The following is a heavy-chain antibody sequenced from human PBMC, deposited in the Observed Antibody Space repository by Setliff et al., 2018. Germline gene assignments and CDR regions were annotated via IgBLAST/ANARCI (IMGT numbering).Heavy chain of an antibody. CDR3: ARQQQLVIGSTAYYYYGMDV. CDR1: GGSVSSSSYY. J-gene: IGHJ6*04. V-gene: IGHV4-39*07. Sequence: PSETLSLTCTVSGGSVSSSSYYWGWIRQPPGKGLEWIGIIYYSGSTYYNPSLKSRVTISVDTSKNQFSLKLSSVTAADTAVYYCARQQQLVIGSTAYYYYGMDVWGKGTTVTVSS. CDR2: IYYSGST. D-gene: IGHD6-13*01.